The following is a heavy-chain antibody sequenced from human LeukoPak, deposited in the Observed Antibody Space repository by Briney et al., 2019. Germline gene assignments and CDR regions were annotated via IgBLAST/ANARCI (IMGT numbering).Heavy chain of an antibody. CDR2: IYTSGST. Sequence: PSETLSLTCTVSGGSISSAGYYWSWIRQPAGKGLEWIGRIYTSGSTNYNPSLKSRVTISVDTSKNQFSLKLGSVTAADTAVYYCARDGGVGCSGGSCYVGWGQGTLVTVSS. V-gene: IGHV4-61*02. CDR3: ARDGGVGCSGGSCYVG. D-gene: IGHD2-15*01. CDR1: GGSISSAGYY. J-gene: IGHJ4*02.